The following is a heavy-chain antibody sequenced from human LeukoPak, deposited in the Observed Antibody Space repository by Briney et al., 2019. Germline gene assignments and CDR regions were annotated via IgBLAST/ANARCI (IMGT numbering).Heavy chain of an antibody. CDR3: AKDLAYTTYGYYFDY. D-gene: IGHD4-11*01. CDR1: GFTFSSYA. Sequence: SGGSLRLSCTASGFTFSSYAMNWVRQAPGKGLEWVSGIGAGGTFTYYADSVKGRFTIFRDNSRNTLYLQMNSLRADDTAVYYCAKDLAYTTYGYYFDYWGQGTLVTVSS. CDR2: IGAGGTFT. V-gene: IGHV3-23*01. J-gene: IGHJ4*02.